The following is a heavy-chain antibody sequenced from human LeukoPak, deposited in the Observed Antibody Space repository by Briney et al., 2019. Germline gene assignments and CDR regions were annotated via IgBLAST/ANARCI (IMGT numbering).Heavy chain of an antibody. CDR2: IYHSGST. CDR1: GGSFSAYY. CDR3: AREAAGQWFDP. D-gene: IGHD6-25*01. Sequence: SETLSLTCAVYGGSFSAYYWSWICQPPGKGLEWIGEIYHSGSTNYNPSLKSRVTMSLDKSKNQFSLKLTSVTAADTAVYYCAREAAGQWFDPWGQGTLVTVSS. J-gene: IGHJ5*02. V-gene: IGHV4-34*01.